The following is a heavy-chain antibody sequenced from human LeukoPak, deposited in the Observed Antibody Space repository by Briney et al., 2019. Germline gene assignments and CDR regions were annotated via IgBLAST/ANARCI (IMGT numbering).Heavy chain of an antibody. J-gene: IGHJ4*02. D-gene: IGHD3-22*01. CDR2: IKQDGSEK. CDR1: GFTFSSYW. CDR3: ARGRFSGYLLYYFDY. V-gene: IGHV3-7*01. Sequence: GGSLRLSCAASGFTFSSYWMSWVRQAPGKGLEWVANIKQDGSEKYYVDSVKGRFTISRDNAKNSLYLQMNSLRAEDTAVYYCARGRFSGYLLYYFDYWGQGTLVTVSS.